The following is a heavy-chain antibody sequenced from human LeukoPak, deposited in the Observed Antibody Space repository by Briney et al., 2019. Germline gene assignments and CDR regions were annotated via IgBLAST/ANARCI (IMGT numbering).Heavy chain of an antibody. CDR1: GGSISSGGNY. CDR3: ARAGVSGYDFHY. Sequence: SETLSLTCAVSGGSISSGGNYWSWIRQPAGKGLEYIGRIYASGSTNYNPSLKSRVTISVDTSKNQFSLKLSSVTAADTAVYYCARAGVSGYDFHYWGQGTLVTVSS. CDR2: IYASGST. J-gene: IGHJ4*02. V-gene: IGHV4-61*02. D-gene: IGHD5-12*01.